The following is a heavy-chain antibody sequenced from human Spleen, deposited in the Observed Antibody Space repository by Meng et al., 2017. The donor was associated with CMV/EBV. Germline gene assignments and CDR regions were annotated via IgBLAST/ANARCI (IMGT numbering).Heavy chain of an antibody. CDR3: ARDGATVVTPVDY. Sequence: ASVKVSCKAFGYTFTGYYMHWVRQAPGQGLEWMGWINPNSGGTKYAQKFQGRVTMTRDTSISTAYMELSRLRSEDTAVYYCARDGATVVTPVDYWGQGTLVTVSS. V-gene: IGHV1-2*02. CDR2: INPNSGGT. CDR1: GYTFTGYY. J-gene: IGHJ4*02. D-gene: IGHD4-23*01.